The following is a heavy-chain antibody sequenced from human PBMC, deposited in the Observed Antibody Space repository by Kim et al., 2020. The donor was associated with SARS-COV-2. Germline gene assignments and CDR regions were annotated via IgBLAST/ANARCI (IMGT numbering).Heavy chain of an antibody. CDR2: INPNSGGT. V-gene: IGHV1-2*04. D-gene: IGHD3-22*01. Sequence: ASVKVSCKASGYTFTGYYMHWVRQAPGQGLEWMGWINPNSGGTNYAQKFQGWVTMTRDTSISTAYMELSRLRSDDTAVYYCARVDSSDPRGFDYWGQGTLVTVSS. J-gene: IGHJ4*02. CDR3: ARVDSSDPRGFDY. CDR1: GYTFTGYY.